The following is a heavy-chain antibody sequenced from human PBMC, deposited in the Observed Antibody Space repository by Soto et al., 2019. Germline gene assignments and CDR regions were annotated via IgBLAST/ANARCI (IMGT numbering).Heavy chain of an antibody. Sequence: GESLKISCKGSGYSFTSYWIGWVRQMPGKGLEWMGIIYPGDSDTRYSPSFQGQVTISADKSISTAYLQWSSLKASDTAMYYSARHFDYGDYRMENYFDYWGQGTLVTVSS. J-gene: IGHJ4*02. CDR1: GYSFTSYW. V-gene: IGHV5-51*01. CDR2: IYPGDSDT. CDR3: ARHFDYGDYRMENYFDY. D-gene: IGHD4-17*01.